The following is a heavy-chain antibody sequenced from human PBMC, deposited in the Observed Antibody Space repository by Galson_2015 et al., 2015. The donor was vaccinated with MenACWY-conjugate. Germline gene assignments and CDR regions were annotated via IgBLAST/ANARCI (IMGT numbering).Heavy chain of an antibody. D-gene: IGHD3-10*01. Sequence: SVKVSCKASGYTFTSYAMHWVRQAPGQRLEWMGWINAGNGNTKYSQKFQGRVTITRDTSASTAYMELSSLRSEDTAVYYCARDLERITMVRGVITNWFDPWGQGTLVTVSS. J-gene: IGHJ5*02. V-gene: IGHV1-3*01. CDR1: GYTFTSYA. CDR2: INAGNGNT. CDR3: ARDLERITMVRGVITNWFDP.